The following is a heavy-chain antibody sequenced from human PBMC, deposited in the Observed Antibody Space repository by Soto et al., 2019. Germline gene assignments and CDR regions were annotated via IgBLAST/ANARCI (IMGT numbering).Heavy chain of an antibody. CDR3: ATLDYGSGSWYYYGMDV. V-gene: IGHV1-24*01. Sequence: ASVKVSYKVSGYTLTELSMHWVRQAPGKGLEWMGGFDPEDGETIYAQKYQGRVTMTEDTSTDTAYMELSSLRSEDTALYYCATLDYGSGSWYYYGMDVWGQGTTVTVSS. CDR1: GYTLTELS. J-gene: IGHJ6*02. D-gene: IGHD3-10*01. CDR2: FDPEDGET.